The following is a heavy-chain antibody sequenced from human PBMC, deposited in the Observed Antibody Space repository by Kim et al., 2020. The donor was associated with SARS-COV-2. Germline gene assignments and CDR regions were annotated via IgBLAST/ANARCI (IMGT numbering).Heavy chain of an antibody. Sequence: GESLKISCKGSGCSFTSYWIGWVRQMPGKGLEWMGIIYPGDSDTRYSPSFQGQVTISADKSISTAYLPWSSLKASDTAMYYCARLGFGLLWFGPRFNWFDPWGQGTLVTVSS. D-gene: IGHD3-10*01. V-gene: IGHV5-51*01. CDR2: IYPGDSDT. CDR1: GCSFTSYW. CDR3: ARLGFGLLWFGPRFNWFDP. J-gene: IGHJ5*02.